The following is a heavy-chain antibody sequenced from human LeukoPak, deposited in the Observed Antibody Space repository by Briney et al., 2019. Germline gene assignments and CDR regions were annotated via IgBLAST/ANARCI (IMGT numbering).Heavy chain of an antibody. CDR2: NPNSGGT. D-gene: IGHD1-7*01. CDR3: ARDRGWNSGARYWFDP. J-gene: IGHJ5*02. V-gene: IGHV1-2*02. Sequence: NPNSGGTTFAPTFQRRVTMPRDTSISPAYMELSRLRSDDTAVYYCARDRGWNSGARYWFDPWGQGTLVTVSS.